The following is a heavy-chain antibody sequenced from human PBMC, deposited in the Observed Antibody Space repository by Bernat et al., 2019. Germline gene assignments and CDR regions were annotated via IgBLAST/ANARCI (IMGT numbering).Heavy chain of an antibody. CDR2: IYDTGVT. D-gene: IGHD2-21*02. V-gene: IGHV3-66*01. CDR3: VGFGGHSV. CDR1: GFTVSNNH. Sequence: EVQLVESGGGLVQPGGSLRLSCAASGFTVSNNHVTWVRQAPGKGLECVSVIYDTGVTFYTDSVKSRFTISRDTSKNTVNLEMNSLRAEDVAVYYCVGFGGHSVWGQGTLVTVSS. J-gene: IGHJ4*02.